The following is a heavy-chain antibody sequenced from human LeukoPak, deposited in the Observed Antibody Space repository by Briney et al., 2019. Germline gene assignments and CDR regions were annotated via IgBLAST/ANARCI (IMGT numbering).Heavy chain of an antibody. CDR3: ATYTSDSYGFGALFDD. V-gene: IGHV4-4*02. Sequence: KPSGTLSLTCAVSGGSISSSNWWHWIRQPPGKGLEWIGEIYHSGSTNYNPSLKSRVTISVDKSKNQFSLKLSSVTAADTAVYYCATYTSDSYGFGALFDDWGQGTLVTVSS. CDR1: GGSISSSNW. D-gene: IGHD5-18*01. J-gene: IGHJ4*02. CDR2: IYHSGST.